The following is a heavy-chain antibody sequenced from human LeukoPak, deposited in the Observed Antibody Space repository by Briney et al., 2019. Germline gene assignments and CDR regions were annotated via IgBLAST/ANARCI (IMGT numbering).Heavy chain of an antibody. V-gene: IGHV4-38-2*02. CDR3: ARDDNYLEWLLFVY. D-gene: IGHD3-3*01. Sequence: PSETLSLTCSVSGYSISSGYYWGWIRQPPGKGLEWIGSIQHSGSTYYNPPLKSRVTISVDTSKNQFSLTLSSVTAADTAVYYCARDDNYLEWLLFVYWGQGTLVTVSS. CDR1: GYSISSGYY. J-gene: IGHJ4*02. CDR2: IQHSGST.